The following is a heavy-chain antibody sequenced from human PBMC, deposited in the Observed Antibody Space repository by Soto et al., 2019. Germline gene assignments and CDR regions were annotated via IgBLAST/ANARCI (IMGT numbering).Heavy chain of an antibody. Sequence: SETLSLTCTVSGGSISSGDYCWSWIRQPPGKGLEWIGYIYYSGSTYYNPSLKSRVTISVDTSKNQFSLKLSSVTAADTAVYYCASFGYDFWSGYLSTGPLNWFDPWGQGALVTVSS. V-gene: IGHV4-30-4*01. CDR3: ASFGYDFWSGYLSTGPLNWFDP. D-gene: IGHD3-3*01. CDR2: IYYSGST. J-gene: IGHJ5*02. CDR1: GGSISSGDYC.